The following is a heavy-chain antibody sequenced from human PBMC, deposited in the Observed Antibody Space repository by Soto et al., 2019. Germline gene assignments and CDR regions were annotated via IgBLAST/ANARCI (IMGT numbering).Heavy chain of an antibody. J-gene: IGHJ3*02. V-gene: IGHV3-48*02. D-gene: IGHD3-3*01. CDR1: GFTFSLYD. Sequence: PGGSLRLSCEASGFTFSLYDMNWVRQAPGKGLEWVSYISITSSTIYYADSVKGRLTISRDNVKDSLYLQMNSLRDEDTAVYYCARDWSGYYVRGAFDIWGQGTMVTVSS. CDR3: ARDWSGYYVRGAFDI. CDR2: ISITSSTI.